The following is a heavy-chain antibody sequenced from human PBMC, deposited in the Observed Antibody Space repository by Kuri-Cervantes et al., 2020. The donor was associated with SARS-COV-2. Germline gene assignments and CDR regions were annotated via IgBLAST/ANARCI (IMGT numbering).Heavy chain of an antibody. V-gene: IGHV3-30*04. CDR1: GFSFSVYA. CDR2: ISYNGRNK. J-gene: IGHJ4*02. CDR3: ASTQSRFLEWAPFDY. Sequence: GESLKISCAASGFSFSVYAMHWVHQAPGKGLEWVATISYNGRNKYYADSVKGRFTISRDKSKNILTLQMNGLRPEDTAVYYCASTQSRFLEWAPFDYWGQGTLVTVSS. D-gene: IGHD3-3*01.